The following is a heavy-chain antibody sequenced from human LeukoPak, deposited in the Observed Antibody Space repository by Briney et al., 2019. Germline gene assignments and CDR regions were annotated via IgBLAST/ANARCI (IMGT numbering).Heavy chain of an antibody. V-gene: IGHV7-4-1*02. D-gene: IGHD3-16*01. Sequence: GASVKVSCKASGYTFTSYAMNWVRQAPGQGLEWMGWINTNTENPTYAQGFTGRFVFSLDTSVSTAYLQISSLKAEDTAVYYCARDQVPYDYVWGSDFDYWAREPWSPSPQ. CDR3: ARDQVPYDYVWGSDFDY. J-gene: IGHJ4*02. CDR2: INTNTENP. CDR1: GYTFTSYA.